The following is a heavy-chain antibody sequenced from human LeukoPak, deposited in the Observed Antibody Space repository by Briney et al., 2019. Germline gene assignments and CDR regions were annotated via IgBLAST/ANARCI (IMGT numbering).Heavy chain of an antibody. Sequence: GASVKVSCKASGYTFTGYYMHWVRQAPGQGLEWMGWINPNSGGTKYAQKFQGRVTMTRDTSTSTAYMELRSLRSDDTAVYYCAACSGGSCYEGGWGQGTLVTVSS. CDR1: GYTFTGYY. D-gene: IGHD2-15*01. CDR2: INPNSGGT. CDR3: AACSGGSCYEGG. V-gene: IGHV1-2*02. J-gene: IGHJ4*02.